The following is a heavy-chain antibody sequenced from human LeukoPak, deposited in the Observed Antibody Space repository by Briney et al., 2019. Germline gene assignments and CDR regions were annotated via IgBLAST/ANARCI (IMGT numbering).Heavy chain of an antibody. CDR1: GFTFSSYG. D-gene: IGHD3-22*01. V-gene: IGHV3-33*06. CDR2: IWYDGSNK. J-gene: IGHJ6*03. Sequence: GGSLRLSCAASGFTFSSYGMHWVRQAPGKGLEWVAVIWYDGSNKYYADSVKGRFTISRDNYKNTLYLQMNSLRAEDTAVYYCAKTSGYPPQDYYMDVWGKGTTVTVSS. CDR3: AKTSGYPPQDYYMDV.